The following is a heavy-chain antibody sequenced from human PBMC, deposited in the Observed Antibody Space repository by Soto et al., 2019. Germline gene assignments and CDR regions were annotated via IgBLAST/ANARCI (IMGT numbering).Heavy chain of an antibody. CDR3: ASTLLGYCSSTSCYMPL. CDR1: GGTFSSYA. Sequence: GASVKVSCKASGGTFSSYAISWVRKAPGQGLEWMGGIIPIFGTANYAQKFQGRVTITADESTSTAYMELSSLRSEDTAVYYCASTLLGYCSSTSCYMPLWGQGTLVIVSS. D-gene: IGHD2-2*02. V-gene: IGHV1-69*13. J-gene: IGHJ4*02. CDR2: IIPIFGTA.